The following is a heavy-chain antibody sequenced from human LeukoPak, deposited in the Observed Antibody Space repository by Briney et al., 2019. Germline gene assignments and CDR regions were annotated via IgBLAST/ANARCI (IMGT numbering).Heavy chain of an antibody. CDR1: GFTFSSYE. CDR3: ARVKEASAFDI. J-gene: IGHJ3*02. V-gene: IGHV3-48*03. D-gene: IGHD5-12*01. Sequence: GGSLRLSCAASGFTFSSYEMNWVRQAPGKGLEWVSYISSSGSTIYYADSVKGRFTISRDNAKNSLYLQMNSLRAEDTAVYYCARVKEASAFDIWGQGTMVTVSS. CDR2: ISSSGSTI.